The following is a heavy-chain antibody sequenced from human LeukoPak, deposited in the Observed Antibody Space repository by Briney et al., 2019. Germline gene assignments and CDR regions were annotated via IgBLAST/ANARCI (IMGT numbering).Heavy chain of an antibody. CDR2: IIPIFGTA. V-gene: IGHV1-69*13. Sequence: SVTVSCKASGGTFSSYAISWVRQAPGQGLEWMGGIIPIFGTANYAQKFQGRVTITADESTGTAYMELSSLRSEDTAVYYCARASVDTAMVTTLGYWGQGTLVTVSS. CDR1: GGTFSSYA. CDR3: ARASVDTAMVTTLGY. D-gene: IGHD5-18*01. J-gene: IGHJ4*02.